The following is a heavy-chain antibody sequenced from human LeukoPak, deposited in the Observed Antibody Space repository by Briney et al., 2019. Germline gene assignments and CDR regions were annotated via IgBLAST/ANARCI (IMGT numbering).Heavy chain of an antibody. CDR3: ARGLGHPY. D-gene: IGHD2-21*01. Sequence: PSETLSLTCTVSGGSISSYYWSWIRQPPGKGLEWIGYIYYSGSTNYNPSLKSRVTISVDTSKNQFSLKLSSVTAADTAVYYCARGLGHPYWGQGTLVTVSS. J-gene: IGHJ4*02. V-gene: IGHV4-59*12. CDR2: IYYSGST. CDR1: GGSISSYY.